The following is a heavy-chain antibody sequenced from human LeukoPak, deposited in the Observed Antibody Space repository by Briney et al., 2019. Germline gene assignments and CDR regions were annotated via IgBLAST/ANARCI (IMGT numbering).Heavy chain of an antibody. D-gene: IGHD3-22*01. CDR2: IYYSGST. V-gene: IGHV4-31*03. CDR3: ARETYYYDSSGYYRTDAFDI. Sequence: PSQTLSLTCTVSGGSISSGGYYWSWIRQHPGKGLEWIGYIYYSGSTYYNPSLKSRVTISVDTSKNQFSLKLSPVTAADTAVYYCARETYYYDSSGYYRTDAFDIWGQGTMVTVSS. J-gene: IGHJ3*02. CDR1: GGSISSGGYY.